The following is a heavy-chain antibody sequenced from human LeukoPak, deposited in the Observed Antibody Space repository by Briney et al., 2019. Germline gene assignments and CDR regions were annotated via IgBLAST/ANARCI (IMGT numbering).Heavy chain of an antibody. CDR2: ISGSGDPT. V-gene: IGHV3-23*01. CDR3: AKARSSTVTTSFDY. J-gene: IGHJ4*02. Sequence: GGSLRLSCAASGFTFSSYAMNWVRRAPGKGLEWVSSISGSGDPTYYAHSVKGRFTVSRDNSKNTLYVQMNRLRAEDTAVYYCAKARSSTVTTSFDYWGQGTLVTVSS. CDR1: GFTFSSYA. D-gene: IGHD4-17*01.